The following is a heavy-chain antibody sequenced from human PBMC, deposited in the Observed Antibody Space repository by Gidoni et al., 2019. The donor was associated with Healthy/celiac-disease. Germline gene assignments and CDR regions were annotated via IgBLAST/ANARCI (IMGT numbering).Heavy chain of an antibody. CDR3: AKDEGITIFGVVSPGYTPLDY. Sequence: QVQLVESGGGVVQPGRSLRLSCAASGFTFRSSGVPWVRQEPGKGLEWVAVIAYDGSNKYYADSVKGRFTISRDNSKNTLYLQMNSLRAEDTAVYYCAKDEGITIFGVVSPGYTPLDYWGQGTLVTVSS. D-gene: IGHD3-3*01. J-gene: IGHJ4*02. CDR1: GFTFRSSG. CDR2: IAYDGSNK. V-gene: IGHV3-30*18.